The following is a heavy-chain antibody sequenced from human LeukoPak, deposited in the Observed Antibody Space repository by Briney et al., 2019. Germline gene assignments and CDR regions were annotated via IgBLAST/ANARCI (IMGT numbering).Heavy chain of an antibody. CDR1: GFSLRTSGMC. D-gene: IGHD4-17*01. CDR2: IYWDDDK. Sequence: SGPTLVNPTQTLTLTCTFSGFSLRTSGMCVSWIRQPPGKALEWLALIYWDDDKRYSPSLKSRLTITKDTSKNQVVLTMTNMDPVDTATYYCAHRHGYGQVRYWGQGTLVTVSS. J-gene: IGHJ4*02. CDR3: AHRHGYGQVRY. V-gene: IGHV2-5*08.